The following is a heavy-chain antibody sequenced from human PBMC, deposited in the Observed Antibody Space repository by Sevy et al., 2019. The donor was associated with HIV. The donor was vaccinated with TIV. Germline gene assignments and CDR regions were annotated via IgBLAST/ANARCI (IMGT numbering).Heavy chain of an antibody. D-gene: IGHD4-17*01. J-gene: IGHJ4*02. Sequence: GGSLRLSCAASGFTFSSHVMHWVRQTPGKGLEWVAVIYDDGRNKYYADFVKGRFTMSRDNSKNTLHLQMNSLRAEDTALYYCARDSNDYGDYRLSYYFDYWGQGTLVTVSS. CDR2: IYDDGRNK. CDR3: ARDSNDYGDYRLSYYFDY. CDR1: GFTFSSHV. V-gene: IGHV3-33*01.